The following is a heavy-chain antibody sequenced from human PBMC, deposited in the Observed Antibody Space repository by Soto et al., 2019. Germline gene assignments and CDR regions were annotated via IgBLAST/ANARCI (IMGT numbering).Heavy chain of an antibody. CDR1: GYTFTSYP. Sequence: SVKVSCKASGYTFTSYPMHWVRQARGQRLEWIGWIAVGSGYTNYAQRFQDRVTLTRDMSTATTYMELSRLTSEDTAIYYCAADATAWQQMVPSDYWGQGTLVTVSS. V-gene: IGHV1-58*02. CDR2: IAVGSGYT. CDR3: AADATAWQQMVPSDY. J-gene: IGHJ4*02. D-gene: IGHD2-8*01.